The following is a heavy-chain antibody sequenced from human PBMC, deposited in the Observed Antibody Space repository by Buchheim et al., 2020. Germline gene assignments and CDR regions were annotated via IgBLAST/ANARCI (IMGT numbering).Heavy chain of an antibody. CDR2: ISWDSGSL. Sequence: EVHLVESGGDLVQPGRSLRLSCVGSGFKFNDYAMHWVRQAPGKGLEWVSGISWDSGSLGYADSVKGRFTISRDNAKNALYLQMNSLRAEDTALYYYAKDMTWNFYYGMDVWGQGTT. J-gene: IGHJ6*02. CDR3: AKDMTWNFYYGMDV. CDR1: GFKFNDYA. V-gene: IGHV3-9*01.